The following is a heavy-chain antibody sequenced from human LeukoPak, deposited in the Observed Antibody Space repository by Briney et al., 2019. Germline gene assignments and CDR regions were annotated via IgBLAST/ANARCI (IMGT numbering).Heavy chain of an antibody. CDR3: AKDTSTISVSGTCFDY. V-gene: IGHV3-30*02. D-gene: IGHD6-19*01. CDR1: GFTFSSYG. Sequence: PGGSLRLSCAASGFTFSSYGMNWVRQAPGKGLEWVAFTRYDEDNKYYADSVKGRFTISRDSSKNTLYLQMNSLRAEDTAVYYCAKDTSTISVSGTCFDYWGQGTLVTVSS. J-gene: IGHJ4*02. CDR2: TRYDEDNK.